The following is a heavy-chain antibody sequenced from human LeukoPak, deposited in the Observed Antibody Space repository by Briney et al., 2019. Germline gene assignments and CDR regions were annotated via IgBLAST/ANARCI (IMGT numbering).Heavy chain of an antibody. J-gene: IGHJ6*02. D-gene: IGHD3-9*01. CDR2: IYYSGST. Sequence: SETLSLTCTVSGGSISSYYWSWIRQPPGKGLEWIGYIYYSGSTNYNPSLKSRVTISVDTSKNQFSLKLSSVTAADTAVYYCASGDILTGYRYGMDVWGQGTTVTVSS. CDR1: GGSISSYY. CDR3: ASGDILTGYRYGMDV. V-gene: IGHV4-59*08.